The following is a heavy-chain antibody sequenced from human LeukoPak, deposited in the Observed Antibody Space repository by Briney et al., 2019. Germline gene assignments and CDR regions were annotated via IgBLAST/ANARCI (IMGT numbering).Heavy chain of an antibody. V-gene: IGHV3-49*04. Sequence: GGSLRLSCTASGFTFGDYAMSWVRQAPGKGLEWVGFVRSKAFGGTTEYAASVKGRFTISRDDSKSIAYLQMNSLKTEDTAVYYCTRESMITFGGVIVLYYFDYWGQGTLVTASS. CDR2: VRSKAFGGTT. J-gene: IGHJ4*02. CDR3: TRESMITFGGVIVLYYFDY. CDR1: GFTFGDYA. D-gene: IGHD3-16*02.